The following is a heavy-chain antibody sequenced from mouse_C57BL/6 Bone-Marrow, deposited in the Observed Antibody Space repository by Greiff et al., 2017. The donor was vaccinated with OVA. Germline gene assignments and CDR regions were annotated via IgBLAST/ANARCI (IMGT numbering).Heavy chain of an antibody. CDR3: ARKRGYAMDY. Sequence: QVHVKQSGAELARPGASVKLSCKASGYTFTSYGISWVKQRTGQGLEWIGEIYPRSGNTYYNEKFKGKATLTADKSSSAAYMELRSLTSEDSAVYYCARKRGYAMDYWGQGTSVTVSS. V-gene: IGHV1-81*01. CDR2: IYPRSGNT. J-gene: IGHJ4*01. CDR1: GYTFTSYG.